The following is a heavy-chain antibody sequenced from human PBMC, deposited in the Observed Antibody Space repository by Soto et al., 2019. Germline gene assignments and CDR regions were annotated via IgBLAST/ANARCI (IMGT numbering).Heavy chain of an antibody. CDR3: ARDGFYGPVDY. CDR1: GFTFSSYE. V-gene: IGHV3-48*03. CDR2: ISSSGSTI. D-gene: IGHD4-17*01. J-gene: IGHJ4*02. Sequence: EVQPVESGGGLVQPGGSLRLSCAASGFTFSSYEMNWVRQAPGKGLEWVSYISSSGSTIYYADSVKGRFTISRDNAKNSLYLQMNSLRAEDTAVYYCARDGFYGPVDYWGQGTLVTVSS.